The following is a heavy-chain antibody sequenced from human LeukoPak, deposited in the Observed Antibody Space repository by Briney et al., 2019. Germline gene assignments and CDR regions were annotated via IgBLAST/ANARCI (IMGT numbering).Heavy chain of an antibody. D-gene: IGHD6-19*01. V-gene: IGHV3-30*18. CDR2: ISYDGSNK. Sequence: PGGSLRLSCAASGFTFSSYGMHWVRQAPGRGLGWVAVISYDGSNKYYADSVKGRFTISGDNSKNTLYLQMNSLRAEDTAVYYCAKDPLIIAVPCMDVWGQGTTVTVSS. CDR3: AKDPLIIAVPCMDV. J-gene: IGHJ6*02. CDR1: GFTFSSYG.